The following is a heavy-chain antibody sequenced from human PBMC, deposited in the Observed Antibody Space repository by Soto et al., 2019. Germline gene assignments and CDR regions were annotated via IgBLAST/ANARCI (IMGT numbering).Heavy chain of an antibody. CDR2: MNPNSGNT. CDR1: GYTFTSYD. CDR3: ARAVVLRFLEGPYYYMDV. Sequence: ASVKVSCKASGYTFTSYDINWVRKATGQGLEWMGWMNPNSGNTGYAQKFQGRVTMTRNTSISTAYMELSSLRSEDTAVYYCARAVVLRFLEGPYYYMDVWGKGTTVTVSS. J-gene: IGHJ6*03. V-gene: IGHV1-8*01. D-gene: IGHD3-3*01.